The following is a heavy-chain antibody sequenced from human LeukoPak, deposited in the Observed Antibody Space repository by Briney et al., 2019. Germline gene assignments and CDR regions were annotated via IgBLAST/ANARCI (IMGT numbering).Heavy chain of an antibody. CDR2: ISAYNGNT. V-gene: IGHV1-18*01. D-gene: IGHD1-26*01. J-gene: IGHJ4*02. CDR1: CYTFTSYG. Sequence: ASVKVSFKASCYTFTSYGMSWVRQAPGHGLEWMGWISAYNGNTNYAQKLQGRVTMTTDTSTSTAYMELRSLRSDDTAVYYCARRWDSECVSYYTFYGLDYWGQGTLVTVSS. CDR3: ARRWDSECVSYYTFYGLDY.